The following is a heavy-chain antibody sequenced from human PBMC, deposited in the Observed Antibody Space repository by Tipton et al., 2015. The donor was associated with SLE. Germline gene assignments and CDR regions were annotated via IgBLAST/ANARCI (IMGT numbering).Heavy chain of an antibody. CDR3: ARRGERFLEWLLSDGMDV. CDR1: GGSISSDDFY. Sequence: TLSLTCTVSGGSISSDDFYWNWIRQPAGKGLEWIGRVYASGSTDYNPSLKSRVTISVDTSRNQFSLRLDSVTAADTAVYYCARRGERFLEWLLSDGMDVWGQGTTVTVSS. D-gene: IGHD3-3*01. J-gene: IGHJ6*02. CDR2: VYASGST. V-gene: IGHV4-61*02.